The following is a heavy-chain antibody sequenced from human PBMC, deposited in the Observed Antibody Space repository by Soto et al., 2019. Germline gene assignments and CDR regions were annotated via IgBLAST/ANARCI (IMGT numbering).Heavy chain of an antibody. CDR2: IWYDGSNK. J-gene: IGHJ3*02. D-gene: IGHD3-10*01. CDR1: GFTFSSYG. V-gene: IGHV3-33*01. Sequence: GGSLRLSCAASGFTFSSYGMHWVRQAPGKGLEWVAVIWYDGSNKYYADSVKGRFTISRDNSKNTLYLQMNSLRAEDTAVYYCARDTYYGSGSYYNSPLRPNDAFDIWGQGTMVPSPQ. CDR3: ARDTYYGSGSYYNSPLRPNDAFDI.